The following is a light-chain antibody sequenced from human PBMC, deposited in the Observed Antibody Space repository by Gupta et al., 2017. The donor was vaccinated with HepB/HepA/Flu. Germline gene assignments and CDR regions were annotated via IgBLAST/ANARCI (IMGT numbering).Light chain of an antibody. Sequence: DIVMTQSPLSLPVTPGEPASISCRSSQSLLHSDGKNYLDWYLQKPGQPPQVLIYWGSKRASGVPDRFSGSGSGKDFTLKSSRGEAEDVGVYYCRQGLQLSTFGQGTKLEIK. CDR2: WGS. J-gene: IGKJ2*01. CDR3: RQGLQLST. CDR1: QSLLHSDGKNY. V-gene: IGKV2-28*01.